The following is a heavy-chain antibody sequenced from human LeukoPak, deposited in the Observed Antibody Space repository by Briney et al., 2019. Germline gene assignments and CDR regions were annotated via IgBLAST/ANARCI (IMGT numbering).Heavy chain of an antibody. J-gene: IGHJ3*02. V-gene: IGHV3-30-3*01. Sequence: GGSLRLSCAASGFTFSSYAMHWVRQAPGKGLEWVAVISYDGSNKYYADSVKGRFTISRDNSKNTLYLQMNSLRAEDTAAYYCAGVSAAGTSSYAFDIWGQGTMVTVSS. CDR3: AGVSAAGTSSYAFDI. CDR1: GFTFSSYA. D-gene: IGHD6-13*01. CDR2: ISYDGSNK.